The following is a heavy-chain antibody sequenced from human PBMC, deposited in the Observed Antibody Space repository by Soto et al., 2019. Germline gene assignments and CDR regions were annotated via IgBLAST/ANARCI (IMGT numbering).Heavy chain of an antibody. D-gene: IGHD6-6*01. CDR1: GFTFRSYW. Sequence: EVQLVESGGGLVQPGGSLRLSCAASGFTFRSYWMLWVRQAPGKGLVWVSWINSDGSSTSYADSVKGRFTISRDNAKNTLYLQMNSLRAEDTAVYYCASGGSSLNFDSWGQGTLVTVSS. J-gene: IGHJ4*02. CDR2: INSDGSST. V-gene: IGHV3-74*01. CDR3: ASGGSSLNFDS.